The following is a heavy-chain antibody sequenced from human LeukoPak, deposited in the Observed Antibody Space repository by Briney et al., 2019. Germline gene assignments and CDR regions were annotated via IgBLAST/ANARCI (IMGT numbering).Heavy chain of an antibody. V-gene: IGHV1-46*01. CDR1: GYTFTSYF. CDR3: ARDGRYDSSGYSFDY. Sequence: ASVKVSCKASGYTFTSYFLHWVRQAPGQGLQWIGIINPGGGSTSYAQKFQGRVTMTMDTSTSTVYMELSSLRSEDTAVYYCARDGRYDSSGYSFDYWGQGTLVTVSS. D-gene: IGHD3-22*01. CDR2: INPGGGST. J-gene: IGHJ4*02.